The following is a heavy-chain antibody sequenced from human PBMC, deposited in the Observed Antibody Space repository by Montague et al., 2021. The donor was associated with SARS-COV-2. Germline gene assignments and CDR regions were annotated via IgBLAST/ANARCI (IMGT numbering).Heavy chain of an antibody. CDR2: ISGSGGNT. Sequence: SLRLSCAASGFTFSSYAMSWVRQAPGKGLEWVSGISGSGGNTYYADSVKGRFTISRDNSKNTLYLQMNSLRAEDTAVYYCASLGYCSGGRCYPGDYWGQGTLVPVSS. J-gene: IGHJ4*02. CDR1: GFTFSSYA. D-gene: IGHD2-15*01. V-gene: IGHV3-23*01. CDR3: ASLGYCSGGRCYPGDY.